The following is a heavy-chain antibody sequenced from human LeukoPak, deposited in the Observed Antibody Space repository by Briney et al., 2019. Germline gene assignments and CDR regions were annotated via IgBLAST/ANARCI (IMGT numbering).Heavy chain of an antibody. J-gene: IGHJ4*02. CDR2: ISWNSGSI. V-gene: IGHV3-9*01. CDR1: GFTLSSSA. CDR3: AKGFHGSGSYYQSDY. Sequence: GGSLRLSCAASGFTLSSSAISWVRQAPGKGLKWVSGISWNSGSIGYADSVKGRFTISRDNAKNSLYLQMNSLRAEDTALYYCAKGFHGSGSYYQSDYWGQGTLVTVSS. D-gene: IGHD3-10*01.